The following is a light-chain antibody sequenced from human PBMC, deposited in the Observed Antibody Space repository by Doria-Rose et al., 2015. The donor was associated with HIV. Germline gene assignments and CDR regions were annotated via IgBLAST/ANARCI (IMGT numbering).Light chain of an antibody. J-gene: IGKJ1*01. V-gene: IGKV1-5*03. CDR2: KAS. CDR3: QQYGSYLWT. CDR1: QSISSW. Sequence: TQSPSTLSASVGDRVAITCRASQSISSWLAWYQQKPGKAPKLLIYKASSLEGGVPSRFSGSGSGTEFALTISGLQPDDFATYYCQQYGSYLWTFGQGTKVEVK.